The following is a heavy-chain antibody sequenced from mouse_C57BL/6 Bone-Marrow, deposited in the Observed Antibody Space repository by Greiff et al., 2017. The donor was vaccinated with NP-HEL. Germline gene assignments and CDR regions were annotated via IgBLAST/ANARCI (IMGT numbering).Heavy chain of an antibody. CDR3: ARHYYGSSYPWYFDV. CDR2: TWWGDDK. Sequence: QVTLKECGPGILQPSQTLSLTCSFSGFSLSTFGMGVGWIRQPSGKGLEWLAHTWWGDDKYSNPALKSRLTISKDTSKNQVFLKIAHVDTADTATYYCARHYYGSSYPWYFDVWGTGTTVTVSS. V-gene: IGHV8-8*01. CDR1: GFSLSTFGMG. J-gene: IGHJ1*03. D-gene: IGHD1-1*01.